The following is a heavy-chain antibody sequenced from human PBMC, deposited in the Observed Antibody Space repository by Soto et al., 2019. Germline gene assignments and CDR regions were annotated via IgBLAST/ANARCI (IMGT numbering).Heavy chain of an antibody. CDR2: SYFTGNT. CDR3: ARHRTGYSSSWLDY. V-gene: IGHV4-39*01. CDR1: GGSISSGTYS. J-gene: IGHJ4*02. D-gene: IGHD6-13*01. Sequence: QLQLQESGPGLVKPSETLSLTCTVSGGSISSGTYSWGWIRQPPGKGLEWIGNSYFTGNTHYNPSLNSRVTMSVDTSKSRFSLSLSSVTAADTAVYYCARHRTGYSSSWLDYWGQGTLVTVSS.